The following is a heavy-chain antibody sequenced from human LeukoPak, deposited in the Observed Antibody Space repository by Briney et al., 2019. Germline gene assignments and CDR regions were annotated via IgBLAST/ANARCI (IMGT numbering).Heavy chain of an antibody. V-gene: IGHV1-18*01. CDR2: ISAYNGNT. CDR1: GYTFTSYG. D-gene: IGHD4-17*01. CDR3: ARDRSYGDYNPLYYFDY. Sequence: ASVKVSCKASGYTFTSYGISWVRQAPGQGLEWMGWISAYNGNTNYAQKLQGRVTMTTDTSTSTAYMELRSLRSDDTAVYYCARDRSYGDYNPLYYFDYWGQGTLVTVSS. J-gene: IGHJ4*02.